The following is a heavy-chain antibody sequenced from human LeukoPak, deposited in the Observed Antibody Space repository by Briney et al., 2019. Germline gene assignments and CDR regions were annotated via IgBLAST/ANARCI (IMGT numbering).Heavy chain of an antibody. CDR2: IKQDGSEK. CDR3: ANPGSYSSTRADY. CDR1: GFTFSSYW. Sequence: PGGSLRLSCAASGFTFSSYWMSWVRQAPGKGLEWVANIKQDGSEKYYVDSVKGRFTISRDNAKNSLYLQMNSLRAEDTAVYYCANPGSYSSTRADYWGQGTLVTVSS. D-gene: IGHD1-26*01. J-gene: IGHJ4*02. V-gene: IGHV3-7*03.